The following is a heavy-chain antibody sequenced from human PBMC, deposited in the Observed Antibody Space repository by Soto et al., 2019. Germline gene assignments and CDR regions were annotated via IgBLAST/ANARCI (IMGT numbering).Heavy chain of an antibody. CDR3: ARDQVTTNY. Sequence: GGSLRLSCAASGFTFSIYAMSWVRQAPGKGLEWVSAIGGSGGDTYYADSVKGRFTISRDNSKNTLYLQMNSLRVDDTAVYYCARDQVTTNYWGQGTLVTVSS. J-gene: IGHJ4*02. D-gene: IGHD1-1*01. V-gene: IGHV3-23*01. CDR2: IGGSGGDT. CDR1: GFTFSIYA.